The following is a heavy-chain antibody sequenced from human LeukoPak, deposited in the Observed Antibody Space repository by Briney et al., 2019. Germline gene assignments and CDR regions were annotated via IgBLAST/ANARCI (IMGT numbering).Heavy chain of an antibody. J-gene: IGHJ4*02. Sequence: SETLSLTCTVSGGSISSSSYYWGWIRQPPGKGLEWIGSIYYSGSTYYNPSLKSRVTISVDTSKNQFSLKLSSVTAADTAVYYCARRGSYYNEHFDYWGQGTLVTVSS. D-gene: IGHD3-10*01. CDR2: IYYSGST. CDR1: GGSISSSSYY. V-gene: IGHV4-39*01. CDR3: ARRGSYYNEHFDY.